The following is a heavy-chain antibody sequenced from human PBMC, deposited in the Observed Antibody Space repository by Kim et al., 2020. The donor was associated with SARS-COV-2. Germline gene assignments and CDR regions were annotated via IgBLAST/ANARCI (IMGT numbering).Heavy chain of an antibody. CDR2: IYYSGST. J-gene: IGHJ6*03. CDR1: GGSISSYY. D-gene: IGHD3-16*01. Sequence: SETLSLTCTVSGGSISSYYWSWIRQPPGKGLEWIGYIYYSGSTNYNPSLKSRVTISVDTSKNQFSLKLSSVTAADTAVYYCARQQNHYAPPYYYYYSRDVWGKGTTVTVSS. V-gene: IGHV4-59*08. CDR3: ARQQNHYAPPYYYYYSRDV.